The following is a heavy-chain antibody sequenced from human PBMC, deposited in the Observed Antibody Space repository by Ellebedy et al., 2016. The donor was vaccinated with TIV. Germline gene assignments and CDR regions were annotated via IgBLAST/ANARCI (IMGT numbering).Heavy chain of an antibody. CDR2: IDSGDST. CDR1: GFIVSSTH. D-gene: IGHD3-16*01. J-gene: IGHJ3*02. V-gene: IGHV3-53*01. Sequence: GGSLRLSCVASGFIVSSTHMSWVRQAPGKGLEWVSVIDSGDSTYYADSVKGRFTISRDNAKNSLYLQMNSLRAEDTAVYYCARDLGEFVGAAFDIWGQGTMVTVSS. CDR3: ARDLGEFVGAAFDI.